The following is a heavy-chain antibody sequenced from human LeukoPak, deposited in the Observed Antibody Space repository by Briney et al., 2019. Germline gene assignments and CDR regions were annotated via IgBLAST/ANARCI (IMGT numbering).Heavy chain of an antibody. D-gene: IGHD1-26*01. J-gene: IGHJ4*02. CDR2: IKQDGSEK. Sequence: PGGSLRLSCAASGFTFSSYWMSWVRQAPGKGLEWVANIKQDGSEKYYVDSVKGRFTISRDNAKNSLYLQMNSLRAEDAAVYYCAIGHWYSGSYPFDYWGQGTLVTVSS. V-gene: IGHV3-7*01. CDR1: GFTFSSYW. CDR3: AIGHWYSGSYPFDY.